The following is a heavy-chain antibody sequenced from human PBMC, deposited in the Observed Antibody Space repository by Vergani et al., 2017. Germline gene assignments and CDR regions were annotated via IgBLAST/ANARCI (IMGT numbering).Heavy chain of an antibody. J-gene: IGHJ6*02. CDR1: GFTFSSYG. Sequence: QVQLVESGGGVVQPGRSLRLSCAASGFTFSSYGMHWVRQAPGKGLEWVAVISYDGSNKYYADSVKGRFTISRDNSKNTLYLQMNSLRAEDTAVYYCAKDMSDIVVVPAAITGYYYYGMDVWGQGTTVTVSS. V-gene: IGHV3-30*18. D-gene: IGHD2-2*02. CDR3: AKDMSDIVVVPAAITGYYYYGMDV. CDR2: ISYDGSNK.